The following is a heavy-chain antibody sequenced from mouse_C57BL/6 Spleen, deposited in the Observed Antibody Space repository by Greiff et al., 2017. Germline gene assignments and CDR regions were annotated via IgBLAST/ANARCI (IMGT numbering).Heavy chain of an antibody. CDR3: ARLGDGYYEGYFDV. CDR1: GYTFTDYY. D-gene: IGHD2-3*01. Sequence: VQLQQSGPELVKPGASVKISCKASGYTFTDYYMNWVKQSHGKSLEWIGDINPNNGGTSYNQKFKGKATLTVDKSSSTAYMELRSLTSEDSAVYYCARLGDGYYEGYFDVWGTGTTVTVSS. J-gene: IGHJ1*03. CDR2: INPNNGGT. V-gene: IGHV1-26*01.